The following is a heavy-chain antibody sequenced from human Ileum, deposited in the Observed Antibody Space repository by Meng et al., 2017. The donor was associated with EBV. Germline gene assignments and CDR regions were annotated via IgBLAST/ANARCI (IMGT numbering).Heavy chain of an antibody. CDR3: ARDFGPHQLWY. J-gene: IGHJ4*02. Sequence: QVLLQASGPGRVNPSGTLSSTCAVSGGSISSRNWWSWDCQPPGKGLEWIGEIYHSGSTNYNPSLKSRVTISVDKSKNQFSLKLSSVTAAATAVYYCARDFGPHQLWYWGQGTLVTVSS. CDR1: GGSISSRNW. V-gene: IGHV4-4*02. CDR2: IYHSGST. D-gene: IGHD3-16*01.